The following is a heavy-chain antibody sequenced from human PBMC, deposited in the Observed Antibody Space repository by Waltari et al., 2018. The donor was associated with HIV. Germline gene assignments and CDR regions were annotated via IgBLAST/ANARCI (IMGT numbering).Heavy chain of an antibody. D-gene: IGHD3-10*01. V-gene: IGHV3-30*02. Sequence: QVQLVESGGGVVQPGGSLRLSCAASGFTFSSYGMHWVRQAPGKGLEWVAFIRYDGSKKYYADSVKGRFTISRDNSKNTLYLQMNSLRAEDTAVYYCAKGSGYWGQGTLVTVSS. CDR3: AKGSGY. J-gene: IGHJ4*02. CDR2: IRYDGSKK. CDR1: GFTFSSYG.